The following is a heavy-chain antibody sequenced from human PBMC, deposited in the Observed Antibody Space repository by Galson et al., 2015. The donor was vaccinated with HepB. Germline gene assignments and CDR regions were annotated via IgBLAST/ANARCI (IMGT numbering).Heavy chain of an antibody. V-gene: IGHV3-73*01. J-gene: IGHJ4*02. CDR3: TRHSMPNGQFYYSDY. CDR2: IRSKANSYAT. D-gene: IGHD2/OR15-2a*01. Sequence: SLRLSCAASGFTFSGSAMHWVRQASGKGLEWVGRIRSKANSYATAYAASVKGRFTISRDDSKNTAYLQMNSLKTEDTAVYYCTRHSMPNGQFYYSDYWGQGTLVTVSS. CDR1: GFTFSGSA.